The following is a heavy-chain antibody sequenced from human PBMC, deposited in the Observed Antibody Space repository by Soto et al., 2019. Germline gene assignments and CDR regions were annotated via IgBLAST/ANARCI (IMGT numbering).Heavy chain of an antibody. J-gene: IGHJ5*02. CDR3: ARVEGVVVPAAISFLSKTNSRNWFDT. CDR2: INHSGST. Sequence: PSETLSLTCAVYGGSFSGYYWSWIRQPPGKGLEWIGEINHSGSTNYNPSLKSRVTISVDTSKNQFSLKLSSVTAADTAVYYCARVEGVVVPAAISFLSKTNSRNWFDTWGQGTLVTVSS. CDR1: GGSFSGYY. V-gene: IGHV4-34*01. D-gene: IGHD2-2*01.